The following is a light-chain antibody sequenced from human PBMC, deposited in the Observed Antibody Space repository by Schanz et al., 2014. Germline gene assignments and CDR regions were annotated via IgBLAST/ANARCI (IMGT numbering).Light chain of an antibody. Sequence: QSALTQPASVSGSPGQSIAISCTGTSSDVGTYSYVSWYQQHPGKAPKLMIYDVSNRPSGVSNRFSGSKSGNTASLTISGLQAEDEADYYCNSFTSSHTHVFGGGTKLTVL. CDR1: SSDVGTYSY. CDR2: DVS. CDR3: NSFTSSHTHV. V-gene: IGLV2-14*01. J-gene: IGLJ3*02.